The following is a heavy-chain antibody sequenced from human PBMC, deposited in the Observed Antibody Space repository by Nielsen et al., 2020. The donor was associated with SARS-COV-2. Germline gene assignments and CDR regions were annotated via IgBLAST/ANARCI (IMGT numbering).Heavy chain of an antibody. Sequence: ASVKVSCKASGYTFTTYYIHWVRQAPGQGLEWMGLINPSRGSATYVQKFQGRVTMTRDTSTSTVYMELSSLKSEDTAIYYCARDRRVTGTSYFDYWGQGTLVTVSS. CDR2: INPSRGSA. J-gene: IGHJ4*02. CDR1: GYTFTTYY. CDR3: ARDRRVTGTSYFDY. V-gene: IGHV1-46*01. D-gene: IGHD1-7*01.